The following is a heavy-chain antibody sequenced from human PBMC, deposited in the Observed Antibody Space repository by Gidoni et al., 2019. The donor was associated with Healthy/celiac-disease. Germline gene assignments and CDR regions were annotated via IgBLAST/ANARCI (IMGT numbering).Heavy chain of an antibody. CDR3: ASRDGYNSFDY. V-gene: IGHV1-69*01. Sequence: QVQPVQSGAEAKKPGSSVKVSCKDSGGTFSSYAISWVRQAPGQGLEWMGGISPIFGTANYAQKFQGRVTITADESTSTAYMELSSLRSEDTAVYYCASRDGYNSFDYWGQGTLVTVSS. CDR2: ISPIFGTA. CDR1: GGTFSSYA. D-gene: IGHD5-12*01. J-gene: IGHJ4*02.